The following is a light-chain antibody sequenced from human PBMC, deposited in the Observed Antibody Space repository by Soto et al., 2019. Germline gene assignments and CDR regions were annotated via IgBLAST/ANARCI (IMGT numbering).Light chain of an antibody. V-gene: IGKV3-20*01. CDR1: QSVSSTY. J-gene: IGKJ1*01. Sequence: ETVLTQSPGTLSLSPGESAILSCRASQSVSSTYLAWYQQKPGQAPRLLIYGASSRATGIPDRFSGSGSGTDFTLTISRLEPEDFAVYYCQQYNNSLWTFGQGTKVDIK. CDR2: GAS. CDR3: QQYNNSLWT.